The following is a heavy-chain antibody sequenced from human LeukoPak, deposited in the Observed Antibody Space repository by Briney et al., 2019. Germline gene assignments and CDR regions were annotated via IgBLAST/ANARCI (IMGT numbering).Heavy chain of an antibody. CDR2: ISGSGGST. CDR3: AKSPSSGWYRGAPDY. J-gene: IGHJ4*02. V-gene: IGHV3-23*01. Sequence: GGSLRLSCAASEFTFSSYAMSWVRQAPGKGLEWVSAISGSGGSTYYADSVKGRFTISRDNSKNTLYLQMNSLRAEDTAVYYCAKSPSSGWYRGAPDYWGQGTLVTVSS. D-gene: IGHD6-19*01. CDR1: EFTFSSYA.